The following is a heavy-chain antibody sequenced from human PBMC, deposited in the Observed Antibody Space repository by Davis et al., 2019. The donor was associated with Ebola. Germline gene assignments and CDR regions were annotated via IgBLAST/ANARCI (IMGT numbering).Heavy chain of an antibody. V-gene: IGHV3-23*01. Sequence: SVKGRFTISRDNSKNTLYLQMNSLRAEDTAVYYCAKASRQWQQFDYWGQGTLVTVSS. D-gene: IGHD6-19*01. CDR3: AKASRQWQQFDY. J-gene: IGHJ4*02.